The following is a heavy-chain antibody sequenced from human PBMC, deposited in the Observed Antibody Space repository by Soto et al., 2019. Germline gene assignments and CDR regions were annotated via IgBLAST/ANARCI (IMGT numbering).Heavy chain of an antibody. Sequence: GGSLRLSCAASGFTFSTYAMAWVRQAPGKGLEWVSTIYNDGTTYYADSVKGRFTISRDTSKNMVFLQMSTLGAEDTAVYYCAGSGGNSVWAQGSPVTVS. D-gene: IGHD1-1*01. V-gene: IGHV3-53*01. J-gene: IGHJ4*02. CDR3: AGSGGNSV. CDR1: GFTFSTYA. CDR2: IYNDGTT.